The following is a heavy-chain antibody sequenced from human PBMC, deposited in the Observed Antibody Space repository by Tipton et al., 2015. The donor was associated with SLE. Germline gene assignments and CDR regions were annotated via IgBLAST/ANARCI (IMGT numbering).Heavy chain of an antibody. D-gene: IGHD3-3*01. Sequence: TLSLTCTVSGGSISSGGYYWSWIRQHPGKGLEWIGYIYYSGSTYYNPSLKSRVTISLDTSKNQFSLKLRSVTAADTAVYYCASHGGNDFWRGNWFDPWGQGALVTVSS. J-gene: IGHJ5*02. V-gene: IGHV4-31*03. CDR3: ASHGGNDFWRGNWFDP. CDR1: GGSISSGGYY. CDR2: IYYSGST.